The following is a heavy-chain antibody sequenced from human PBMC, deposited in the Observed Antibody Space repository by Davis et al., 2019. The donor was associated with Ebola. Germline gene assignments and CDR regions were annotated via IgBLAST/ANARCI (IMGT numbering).Heavy chain of an antibody. V-gene: IGHV3-33*01. CDR3: AREGVVVIYGMDV. D-gene: IGHD3-22*01. CDR1: GFTFSSYG. CDR2: IWYDGSNK. J-gene: IGHJ6*02. Sequence: GESLKISCAASGFTFSSYGMHWVRQAPGKGLEWVAVIWYDGSNKYYADSVKGRFTISRDNSKNTLYLQMNSLRAEDTAVYYCAREGVVVIYGMDVWGQGTTVTVSS.